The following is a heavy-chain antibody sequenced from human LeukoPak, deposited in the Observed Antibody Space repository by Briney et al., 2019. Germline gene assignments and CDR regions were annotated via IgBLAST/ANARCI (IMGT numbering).Heavy chain of an antibody. V-gene: IGHV3-7*01. CDR2: IEKDGRQK. Sequence: AGSLRLSCAASGFTFSSYWTAWVRQAPGKGLEWLANIEKDGRQKYYLDVMEGRITISRGNAKSSLYLQMNSLRGEGMALYYCARAGDSSGYDYWGKGTLVTVSS. D-gene: IGHD6-19*01. CDR3: ARAGDSSGYDY. CDR1: GFTFSSYW. J-gene: IGHJ4*02.